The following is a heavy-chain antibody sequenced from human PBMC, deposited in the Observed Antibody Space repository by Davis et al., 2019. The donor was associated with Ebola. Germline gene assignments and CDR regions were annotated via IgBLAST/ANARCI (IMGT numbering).Heavy chain of an antibody. Sequence: PGGSLRLSCKGSGYSFTSYWISWVRQMPGKGLEWMGRIDPSDSYTNYSPSFQGHVTISADKSTSTAYLQWSSLKASDTAMYYCARHPSIMITFGGVIESVDPWGQGTLVTVSS. CDR3: ARHPSIMITFGGVIESVDP. J-gene: IGHJ5*02. CDR1: GYSFTSYW. V-gene: IGHV5-10-1*01. D-gene: IGHD3-16*01. CDR2: IDPSDSYT.